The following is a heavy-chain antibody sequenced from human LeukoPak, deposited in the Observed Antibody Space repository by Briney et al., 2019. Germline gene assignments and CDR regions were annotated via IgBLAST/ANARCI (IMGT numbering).Heavy chain of an antibody. D-gene: IGHD4-17*01. V-gene: IGHV4-61*01. J-gene: IGHJ5*02. CDR3: TRTNDGDYNWFDP. CDR1: GGAVSSGSYY. CDR2: IHYSGST. Sequence: SETLSLTCTVSGGAVSSGSYYWSWIRQPPGQGLELIGYIHYSGSTKYNPSLKSRVTMSVDTSKNQFSLKVTSVTAADTTIYYCTRTNDGDYNWFDPWGQGTLVTVSS.